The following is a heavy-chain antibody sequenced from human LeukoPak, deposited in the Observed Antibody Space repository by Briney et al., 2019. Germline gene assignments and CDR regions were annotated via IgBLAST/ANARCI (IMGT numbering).Heavy chain of an antibody. J-gene: IGHJ5*02. Sequence: PSETLSLTCTVSGGSISSYYWSWIRQPPGKGLEWIGYIYYSGSTNYNPSPKSRVTISVDTSKNQFSLKLSSVTAADTAVYYCARQSLLNWFVPWGQGTLVTVSS. D-gene: IGHD3-10*01. CDR3: ARQSLLNWFVP. CDR2: IYYSGST. V-gene: IGHV4-59*08. CDR1: GGSISSYY.